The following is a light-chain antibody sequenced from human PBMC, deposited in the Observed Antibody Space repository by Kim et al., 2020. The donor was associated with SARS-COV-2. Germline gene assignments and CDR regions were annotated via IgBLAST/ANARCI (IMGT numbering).Light chain of an antibody. V-gene: IGKV1-39*01. CDR1: QTIGNS. J-gene: IGKJ2*01. Sequence: DIQMTQSPSSLSASVGDRVTITCRASQTIGNSLIWYQQKPGKAPEVLIYGASNLQNGVPSRFSGSGSGTEFTLTISSLQPEDFVTYFCQQSYWTPVTFGQGTKLEI. CDR2: GAS. CDR3: QQSYWTPVT.